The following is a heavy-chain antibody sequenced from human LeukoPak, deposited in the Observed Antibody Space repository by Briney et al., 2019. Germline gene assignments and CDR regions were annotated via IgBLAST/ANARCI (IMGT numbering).Heavy chain of an antibody. J-gene: IGHJ4*02. CDR2: ISSSGSTI. D-gene: IGHD6-19*01. CDR3: AITEIAVADDY. V-gene: IGHV3-48*03. Sequence: GGSLRLSCAASVFTFSSYEMNWVRQAPGKGLEWVSYISSSGSTIYYADSVKGRFTISRDNAQNSLYLQMNSLRAEDTAVYYCAITEIAVADDYWGQGTLVTVSS. CDR1: VFTFSSYE.